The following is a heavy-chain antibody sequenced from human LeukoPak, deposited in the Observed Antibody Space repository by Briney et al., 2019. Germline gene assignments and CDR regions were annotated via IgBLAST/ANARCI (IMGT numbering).Heavy chain of an antibody. J-gene: IGHJ4*02. Sequence: SETLSLTCTVSGGSISSYYWGWIRQPPGKGLEWIGSIYHSGSTYYNPSLKSRVTISVDTSKNQFSLKLSSVTAADTAVYYCARPYYDSSGYYYYFDYWGQGTLVTVSS. CDR2: IYHSGST. CDR3: ARPYYDSSGYYYYFDY. V-gene: IGHV4-39*01. D-gene: IGHD3-22*01. CDR1: GGSISSYY.